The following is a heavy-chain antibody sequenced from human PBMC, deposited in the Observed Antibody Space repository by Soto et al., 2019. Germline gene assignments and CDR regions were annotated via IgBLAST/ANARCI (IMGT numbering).Heavy chain of an antibody. D-gene: IGHD3-22*01. CDR2: IYYSGST. Sequence: SETLSLTCTVSGGSIYSNNYYSGWLRQPPGKGLEWIGRIYYSGSTYYNPSLKSRVTLSVDTSKNQFSLRLSSVTAADTAVYFCASGPGTHFYETPYYFDSWGQGNLVTVSS. CDR3: ASGPGTHFYETPYYFDS. V-gene: IGHV4-39*01. J-gene: IGHJ4*02. CDR1: GGSIYSNNYY.